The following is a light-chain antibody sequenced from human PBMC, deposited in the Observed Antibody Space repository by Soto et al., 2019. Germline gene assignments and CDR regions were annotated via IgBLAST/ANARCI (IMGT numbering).Light chain of an antibody. Sequence: EIVLTQSPGTLSLSPGEGATLSCRASQSVTSTFLSWYQQKPGQAPRLLIYGASSRAAGIPDRFSGSGFGADFTLTISRLEPEDFAVYYCQQYGDSRWTFGQGTKVDIK. CDR2: GAS. J-gene: IGKJ1*01. CDR1: QSVTSTF. CDR3: QQYGDSRWT. V-gene: IGKV3-20*01.